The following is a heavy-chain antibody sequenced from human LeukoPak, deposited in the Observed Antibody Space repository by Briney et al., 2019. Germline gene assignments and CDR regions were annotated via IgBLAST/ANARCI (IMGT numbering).Heavy chain of an antibody. Sequence: ASVKVSCKASGGTFSSYAISWVRQAPGQGLEWMGGIIPIFGTANYAQKFQGRVTITADESTSTAYMELSSLRSEDTAVYYCASVLRGSGSYYSLPNYYYYGMDVWGQGTTVTVSS. V-gene: IGHV1-69*13. CDR2: IIPIFGTA. CDR3: ASVLRGSGSYYSLPNYYYYGMDV. D-gene: IGHD3-10*01. J-gene: IGHJ6*02. CDR1: GGTFSSYA.